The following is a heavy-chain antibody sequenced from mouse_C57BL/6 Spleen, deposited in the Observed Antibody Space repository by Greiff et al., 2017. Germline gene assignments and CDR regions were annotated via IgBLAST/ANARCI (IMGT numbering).Heavy chain of an antibody. CDR3: ARHDYDGSPFDY. Sequence: VKLMESGPGLVAPSQSLSITCTVSGFSLTSYGVHWVRQTPGKGLEWLVVIWSDGSTTYNSALKYRLSISKDNSTSQVFLKMNSIQTDDTAMYYCARHDYDGSPFDYWGQGTTLTVSS. V-gene: IGHV2-6-1*01. J-gene: IGHJ2*01. CDR2: IWSDGST. CDR1: GFSLTSYG. D-gene: IGHD2-3*01.